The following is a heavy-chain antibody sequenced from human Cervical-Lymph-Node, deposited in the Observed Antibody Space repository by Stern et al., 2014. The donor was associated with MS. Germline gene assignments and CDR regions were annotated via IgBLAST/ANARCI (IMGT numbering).Heavy chain of an antibody. CDR3: ARDRHDLGYCSGGSCYLPDY. Sequence: VQLVESGGGVVQPGRSLRLSCAASGFTFSSYGMHWVRQAPGKGLEWVAVIWYDGSNKYYADSVKGRFTISRDNSKNTLYLQMNSLRAEDTAVYYCARDRHDLGYCSGGSCYLPDYWGQGILVTVSS. CDR2: IWYDGSNK. D-gene: IGHD2-15*01. CDR1: GFTFSSYG. V-gene: IGHV3-33*01. J-gene: IGHJ4*02.